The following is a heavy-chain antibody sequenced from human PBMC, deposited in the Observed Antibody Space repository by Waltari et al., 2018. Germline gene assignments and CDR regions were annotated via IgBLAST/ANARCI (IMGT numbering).Heavy chain of an antibody. CDR2: IIPFFGTA. Sequence: QVQLVQSGAEVNKPGSSVRVSCKASGDTFNAYAISWVRHAPGQGLEWMGGIIPFFGTANYAQKFQGRLTITADESTSTAYMELSSLRSEDTAVYYCASPLGHCDNIRCPGYYYMDVWGKGTTVIISS. J-gene: IGHJ6*03. CDR1: GDTFNAYA. V-gene: IGHV1-69*12. CDR3: ASPLGHCDNIRCPGYYYMDV. D-gene: IGHD2-15*01.